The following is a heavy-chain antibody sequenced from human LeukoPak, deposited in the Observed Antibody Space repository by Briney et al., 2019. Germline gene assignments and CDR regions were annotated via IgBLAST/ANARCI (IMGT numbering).Heavy chain of an antibody. CDR3: AGGTYGSGSYTFDY. D-gene: IGHD3-10*01. J-gene: IGHJ4*02. Sequence: SETLSLTCTVSGGSIGSYYWSWLPQPPGQGLEWIGYIYYTGSTNYNPSLTSRVTIPVATSKSQLSLNLSWMSPADTVVDYRAGGTYGSGSYTFDYWGERALVTVSS. CDR1: GGSIGSYY. V-gene: IGHV4-59*01. CDR2: IYYTGST.